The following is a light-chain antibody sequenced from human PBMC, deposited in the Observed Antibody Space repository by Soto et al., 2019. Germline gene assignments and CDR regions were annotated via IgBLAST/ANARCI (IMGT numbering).Light chain of an antibody. CDR2: DAS. CDR1: QSVSSN. V-gene: IGKV3-15*01. CDR3: QQYHKWPIT. Sequence: IVLTQSPSTLSVSPRARATLSCMASQSVSSNLAWHQQKPGQAPRILMYDASTRATGIPARFSGSGSGTEFTLTISSLQSEDFAVYYCQQYHKWPITVCQGGRLEIK. J-gene: IGKJ5*01.